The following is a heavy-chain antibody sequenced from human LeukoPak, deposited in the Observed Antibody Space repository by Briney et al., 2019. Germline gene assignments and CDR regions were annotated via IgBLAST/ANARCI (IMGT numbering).Heavy chain of an antibody. D-gene: IGHD4-11*01. V-gene: IGHV3-7*01. Sequence: GGSLRLSCETSGFIFSNCWMTWVRQAPRKGLEWVANIKTDASEKYYADSVKGRFTISRDNAKMSLYLQMNSLRVEDTAVYYGATYSTRNAREFQSWGQGTLVTVSS. CDR2: IKTDASEK. CDR1: GFIFSNCW. CDR3: ATYSTRNAREFQS. J-gene: IGHJ1*01.